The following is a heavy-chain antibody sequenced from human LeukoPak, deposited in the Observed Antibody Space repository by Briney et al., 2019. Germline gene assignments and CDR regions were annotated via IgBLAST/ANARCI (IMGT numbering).Heavy chain of an antibody. J-gene: IGHJ4*02. D-gene: IGHD3-10*01. CDR3: ARDITRGLDY. Sequence: GGSLRLSCAASGFTFSSYEMSWVRQAPGKGLEWVSGISGSSGSTYYADSVKGRFTISRDNSKNTLYLQMNSLRAEDTAVYYCARDITRGLDYWGQGTLVTVSS. CDR2: ISGSSGST. CDR1: GFTFSSYE. V-gene: IGHV3-23*01.